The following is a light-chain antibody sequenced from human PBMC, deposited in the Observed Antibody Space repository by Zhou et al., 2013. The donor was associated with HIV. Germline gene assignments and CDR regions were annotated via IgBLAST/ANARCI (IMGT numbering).Light chain of an antibody. CDR2: AAF. V-gene: IGKV3-15*01. J-gene: IGKJ5*01. Sequence: IVMTQSPATLSVSPGESATLSCRASQSVSNNLAWYQQKPGQPPRLLIYAAFTRATGVPARFSGSGSGTEFTLTISSMQSEDSAVYYCQQYDTWITFGQGTRLEIK. CDR1: QSVSNN. CDR3: QQYDTWIT.